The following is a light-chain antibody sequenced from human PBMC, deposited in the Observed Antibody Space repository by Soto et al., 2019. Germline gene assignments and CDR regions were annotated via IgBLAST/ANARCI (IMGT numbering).Light chain of an antibody. CDR1: QNIFNY. CDR3: QQSFSPLPIT. J-gene: IGKJ5*01. V-gene: IGKV1-39*01. CDR2: TAS. Sequence: IQMSQSPSSLSASVGDSVTITCRASQNIFNYVNWYQQKPGKAPRLLIFTASSLRSGVPSRFSGSGSGTDFTLTINTLQSEDFATYFCQQSFSPLPITFGQGTRLEIK.